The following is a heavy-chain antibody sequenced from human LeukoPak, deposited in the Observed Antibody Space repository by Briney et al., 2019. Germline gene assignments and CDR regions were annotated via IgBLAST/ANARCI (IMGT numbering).Heavy chain of an antibody. Sequence: PSETLSLTCTVSGGSISSSSYYWGWIRQPPGKGLEWIRSIYYSGSTNYNPSLKSRVTISVDTSKNQFSLKLSSVTAADTAVYYCARSGVYCSGGSCYRLEYAFDYWGQGTLVTVSS. CDR2: IYYSGST. J-gene: IGHJ4*02. V-gene: IGHV4-39*07. CDR3: ARSGVYCSGGSCYRLEYAFDY. CDR1: GGSISSSSYY. D-gene: IGHD2-15*01.